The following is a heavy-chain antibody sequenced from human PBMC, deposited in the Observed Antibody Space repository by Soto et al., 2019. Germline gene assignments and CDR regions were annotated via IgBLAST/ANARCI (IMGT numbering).Heavy chain of an antibody. CDR2: IIPMFGII. CDR1: GGSFSTYT. V-gene: IGHV1-69*17. J-gene: IGHJ4*02. Sequence: QVLLVQSGAEVKKPGSSVKVSCKVSGGSFSTYTLTWVRQAPGQGLEWMGGIIPMFGIINYAQKFQGRVTITADRSTTTAYMEHICLSSDDTAVYYCAILTAITGVYWGQGAQVTVSS. D-gene: IGHD5-12*01. CDR3: AILTAITGVY.